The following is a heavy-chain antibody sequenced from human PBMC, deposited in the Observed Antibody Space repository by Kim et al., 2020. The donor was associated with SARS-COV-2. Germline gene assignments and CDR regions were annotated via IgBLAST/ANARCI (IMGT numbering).Heavy chain of an antibody. J-gene: IGHJ6*02. V-gene: IGHV3-30*04. D-gene: IGHD2-2*01. CDR2: ISYDGSNK. CDR3: AGGCSSTSCPLYYYYGMDV. Sequence: GGSLRLSCAASGFTFSSYAMHWVRQAPGKGLEWVAVISYDGSNKYYADSVKGRFTISRDNSKNTLYLQMNSLRAEDTAVYYCAGGCSSTSCPLYYYYGMDVWGQGTTVTVSS. CDR1: GFTFSSYA.